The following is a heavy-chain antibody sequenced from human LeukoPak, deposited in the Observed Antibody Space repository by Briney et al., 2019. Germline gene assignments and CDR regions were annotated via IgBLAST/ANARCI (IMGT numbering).Heavy chain of an antibody. D-gene: IGHD6-13*01. CDR1: GFTFSSYS. V-gene: IGHV3-21*01. CDR3: ARDPPPYSSSWGYYFDY. Sequence: GGSLRLSCAASGFTFSSYSMNWVRQAPGKGLEWVSSISSSSSYIYYADSVKGRFTISRDNAKNSLYLQMNSLRAEDTAVYYCARDPPPYSSSWGYYFDYWGQGTMVTVSS. CDR2: ISSSSSYI. J-gene: IGHJ4*03.